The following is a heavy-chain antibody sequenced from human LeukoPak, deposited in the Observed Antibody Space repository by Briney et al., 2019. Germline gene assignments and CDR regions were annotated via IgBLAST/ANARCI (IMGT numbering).Heavy chain of an antibody. CDR3: ARENYYDSSEGDFGY. CDR2: ISSSSSTI. V-gene: IGHV3-48*02. CDR1: GFTFSSYS. J-gene: IGHJ4*02. Sequence: PGGSLRLSCAASGFTFSSYSMNWVRQAPGKGLEWVSYISSSSSTIYYADSVKGRFTISRDNAKNSLYLQMNSLRDEDTAVYYCARENYYDSSEGDFGYWGQGTLVTVSS. D-gene: IGHD3-22*01.